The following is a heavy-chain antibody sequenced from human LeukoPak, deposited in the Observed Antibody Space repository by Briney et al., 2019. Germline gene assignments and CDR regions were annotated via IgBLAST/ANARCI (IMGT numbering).Heavy chain of an antibody. CDR3: ARERSIYVWGSYHRYYFDY. Sequence: ASVKVSCKASGGTFSSYTISWVRQAPGQGLEWMGRINPNSGGTNYAQKFQGRVTMTRDTSISTAYMELSRLRSDDTAVYYCARERSIYVWGSYHRYYFDYWGQGTLVTVSS. CDR2: INPNSGGT. J-gene: IGHJ4*02. V-gene: IGHV1-2*06. D-gene: IGHD3-16*02. CDR1: GGTFSSYT.